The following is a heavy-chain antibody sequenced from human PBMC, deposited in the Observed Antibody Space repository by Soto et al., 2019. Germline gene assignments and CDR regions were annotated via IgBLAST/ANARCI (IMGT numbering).Heavy chain of an antibody. D-gene: IGHD3-16*02. CDR3: ARDSHDYIWGSYRNGMDV. CDR1: GSTFSKYS. J-gene: IGHJ6*02. V-gene: IGHV1-69*01. CDR2: LIPILGTP. Sequence: QVQLVQSGAEVKKPGSSVKVSCKASGSTFSKYSISWVRQAPGQGLEWMGGLIPILGTPKYAQKFQGRVTITADESTTTAYMELSSVTFEDTAVYYCARDSHDYIWGSYRNGMDVWGQGTTVSVSS.